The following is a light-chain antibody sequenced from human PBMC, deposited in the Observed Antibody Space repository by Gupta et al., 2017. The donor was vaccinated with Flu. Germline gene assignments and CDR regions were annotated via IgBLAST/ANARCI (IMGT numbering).Light chain of an antibody. Sequence: QLTQSPSSLSASVGDRVTITCRASQSISSYLNWYQQKPGKATKLLIYAASSLQSGVPLRFSGSGSGTDFILTISSLQPEDFATYYCQQRYCPGRFGQGTKL. CDR2: AAS. CDR3: QQRYCPGR. V-gene: IGKV1-39*01. J-gene: IGKJ1*01. CDR1: QSISSY.